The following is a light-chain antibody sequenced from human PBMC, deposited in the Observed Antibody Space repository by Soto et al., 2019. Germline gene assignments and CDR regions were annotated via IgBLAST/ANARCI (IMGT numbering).Light chain of an antibody. V-gene: IGLV2-14*01. CDR3: SSYTRSSTLYVV. CDR2: DVG. Sequence: QSALTQPASVSGSPGQSITISCTGTTSDVGDYNYVSWYQQRPGKVPKLVIYDVGNRPSGVSTRFSGSKSGNTASLTISGLQADDEADYYCSSYTRSSTLYVVFGGGTKLTVL. CDR1: TSDVGDYNY. J-gene: IGLJ2*01.